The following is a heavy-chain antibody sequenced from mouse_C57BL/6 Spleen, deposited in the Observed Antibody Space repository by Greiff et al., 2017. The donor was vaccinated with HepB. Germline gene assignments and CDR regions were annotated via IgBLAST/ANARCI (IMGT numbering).Heavy chain of an antibody. CDR1: GYTFTDYN. V-gene: IGHV1-18*01. CDR3: AREKIYYGKGYFDY. J-gene: IGHJ2*01. CDR2: INPNNGGT. Sequence: EVQLQQSGPELVKPGASVKIPCKASGYTFTDYNMDWVKQSHGKSLEWIGDINPNNGGTIYNQKFKGQATLTVDKSSSTAYMELRSLTSEDTAVYYCAREKIYYGKGYFDYWGQGTTLTVSS. D-gene: IGHD2-1*01.